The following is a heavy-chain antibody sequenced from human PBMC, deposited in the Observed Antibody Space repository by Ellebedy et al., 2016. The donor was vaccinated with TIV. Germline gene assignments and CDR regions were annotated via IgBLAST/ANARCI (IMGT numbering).Heavy chain of an antibody. V-gene: IGHV1-18*01. D-gene: IGHD1-1*01. CDR2: ISASSGTT. Sequence: ASVKVSCXASGFTFTNYGISWVRQAPGQGLEWVGWISASSGTTHYAQSLQDRVIMTTDTSTGTAYMELTSLRSDDTAVYYCARDVSHNVDYWGQGTLVTVSS. CDR3: ARDVSHNVDY. J-gene: IGHJ4*02. CDR1: GFTFTNYG.